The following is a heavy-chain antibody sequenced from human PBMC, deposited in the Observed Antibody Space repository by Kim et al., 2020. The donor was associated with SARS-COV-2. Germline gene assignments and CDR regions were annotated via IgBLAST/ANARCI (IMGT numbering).Heavy chain of an antibody. CDR1: GFTFSSYG. Sequence: GGSLRLSCAASGFTFSSYGMHWVRQAPGKGLEWVAVIWYDGNNKYYADSVKGRFTISRDNSKNTLYLQMNSLRAEDTAVYYCAKEGCGGDCYGGGMDVWGQGTTVTVSS. CDR2: IWYDGNNK. V-gene: IGHV3-33*06. CDR3: AKEGCGGDCYGGGMDV. J-gene: IGHJ6*02. D-gene: IGHD2-21*02.